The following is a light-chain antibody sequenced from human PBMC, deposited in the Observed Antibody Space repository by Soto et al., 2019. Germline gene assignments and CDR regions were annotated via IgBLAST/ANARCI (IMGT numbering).Light chain of an antibody. CDR2: GAS. CDR3: QQYGSSPRT. V-gene: IGKV3-20*01. Sequence: EIVLTQSPGTLSLSPGERATLSCMASQSVSSSYLAWYQQKPGQAPRLLIYGASSRATGIPDRFSGSGSGTDFTLTISRLEPEDCAVYYCQQYGSSPRTFGQETKVEIK. CDR1: QSVSSSY. J-gene: IGKJ1*01.